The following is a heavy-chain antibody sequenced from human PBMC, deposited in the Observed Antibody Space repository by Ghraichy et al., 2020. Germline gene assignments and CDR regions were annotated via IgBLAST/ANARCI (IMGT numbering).Heavy chain of an antibody. J-gene: IGHJ1*01. CDR1: GFTFSYYA. V-gene: IGHV3-23*01. CDR2: ITGSGHNT. CDR3: AKKRSAVSGTNFYEH. Sequence: GGSLTLSCAASGFTFSYYAMSWVRQAPGKGLQWVSAITGSGHNTHYADAVKGRFTISRDNSKNTLYLQMNSLRAEDTAVYFCAKKRSAVSGTNFYEHWGQGTLVTVSS. D-gene: IGHD2-2*01.